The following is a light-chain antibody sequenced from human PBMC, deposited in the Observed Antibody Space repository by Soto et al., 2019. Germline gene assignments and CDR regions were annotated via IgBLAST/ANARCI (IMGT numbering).Light chain of an antibody. CDR2: EVS. Sequence: QSALTQPPSASGSPGQSVTISCTGTSSDVGGYNYVSWYQQHPGKAPKLMIYEVSKRPSGVPDRFSGSESDNTASLTVSGLQAEDEADYYCSSYAGSNNFVVFGGGTKVTVL. CDR3: SSYAGSNNFVV. J-gene: IGLJ2*01. V-gene: IGLV2-8*01. CDR1: SSDVGGYNY.